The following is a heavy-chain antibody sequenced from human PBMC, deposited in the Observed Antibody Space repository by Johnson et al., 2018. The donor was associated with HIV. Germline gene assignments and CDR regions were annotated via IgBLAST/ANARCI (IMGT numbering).Heavy chain of an antibody. CDR3: ARPDRVNSIVVVPAGAFDI. D-gene: IGHD2-2*01. CDR1: GFTFSSYA. Sequence: QVQLVESGGGVVQPGRSLRLSCAASGFTFSSYAMHWVRQAPGKGLEWVAVISYDGSTKYYADSVKGRFTISRDNSKNPLNLQMNSLRAEDTAVYYCARPDRVNSIVVVPAGAFDIWGQGTMVTVSS. V-gene: IGHV3-30*04. CDR2: ISYDGSTK. J-gene: IGHJ3*02.